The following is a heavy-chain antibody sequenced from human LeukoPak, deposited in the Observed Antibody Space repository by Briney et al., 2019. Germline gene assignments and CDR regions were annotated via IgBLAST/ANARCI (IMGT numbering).Heavy chain of an antibody. D-gene: IGHD3-3*01. Sequence: PSETLSLTCTVSGGSISSYYWSWIRQPPGKGLEWIGHIYYSGSTNYNPSLKSRVTISVDTSKNQFSLKLSSVTAADTAVYYCARGRSRYYDFWSGYYMISNWGQGTLVTVSS. V-gene: IGHV4-59*12. CDR3: ARGRSRYYDFWSGYYMISN. CDR2: IYYSGST. J-gene: IGHJ4*02. CDR1: GGSISSYY.